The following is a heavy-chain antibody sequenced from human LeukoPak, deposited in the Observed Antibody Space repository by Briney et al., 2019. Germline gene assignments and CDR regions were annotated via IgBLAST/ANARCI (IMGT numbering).Heavy chain of an antibody. CDR3: AMSVGHYYFDY. CDR2: INPNSGGT. CDR1: GYTFTGYY. D-gene: IGHD5/OR15-5a*01. Sequence: ASVKVSCKASGYTFTGYYMHWVRQAPGQGLEWMGWINPNSGGTNYAQKFQGRVTMTRDTSINTAYMEVSRLTSDDTAVYYCAMSVGHYYFDYWGQGTLVTVSS. J-gene: IGHJ4*02. V-gene: IGHV1-2*02.